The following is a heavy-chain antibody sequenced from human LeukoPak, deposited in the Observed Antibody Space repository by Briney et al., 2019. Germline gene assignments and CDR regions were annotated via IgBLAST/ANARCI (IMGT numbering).Heavy chain of an antibody. V-gene: IGHV3-53*01. J-gene: IGHJ6*02. CDR2: IYRDGNT. CDR3: ARDNYYGSGSYYYYYGMDV. Sequence: GGSLRLSCAASGFTGSSNYMSWVRQAPGKGLEWVSVIYRDGNTYYADSVKGRFTISRDNSKNTLYLQMNSLRAEDTAVYYCARDNYYGSGSYYYYYGMDVWGQGTTVTVSS. D-gene: IGHD3-10*01. CDR1: GFTGSSNY.